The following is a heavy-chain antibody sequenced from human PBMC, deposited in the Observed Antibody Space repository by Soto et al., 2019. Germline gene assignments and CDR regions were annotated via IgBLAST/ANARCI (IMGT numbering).Heavy chain of an antibody. D-gene: IGHD6-19*01. J-gene: IGHJ6*02. CDR1: GFTFSVYG. Sequence: QVQLVESGGGVVQPGRSLRLSCAASGFTFSVYGMHWVRQAPGKGLEWVALVSYDGSIKYYADSVKGRFTISRDNSKNTLYLQMNSLRVEDTAVYYCAKDGSHLAVRGTSPTSYFYGLAVWGQGTTVTVSS. V-gene: IGHV3-30*18. CDR2: VSYDGSIK. CDR3: AKDGSHLAVRGTSPTSYFYGLAV.